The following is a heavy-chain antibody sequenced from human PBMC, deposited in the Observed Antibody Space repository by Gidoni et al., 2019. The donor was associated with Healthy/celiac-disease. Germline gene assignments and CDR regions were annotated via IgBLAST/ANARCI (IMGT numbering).Heavy chain of an antibody. CDR2: INHSGST. D-gene: IGHD3-9*01. CDR1: GGSFSGYY. V-gene: IGHV4-34*01. J-gene: IGHJ4*02. CDR3: AREVLLYFDWLSAKGEAFDY. Sequence: QVQLQQWGAGLLKPSETLSITCAVDGGSFSGYYWSWIRQPPGKGLEWIGEINHSGSTNFNPSLKSRVTISVDTSKNQCSLKLSSVTAADTAVYYCAREVLLYFDWLSAKGEAFDYWGQGTLVTVSS.